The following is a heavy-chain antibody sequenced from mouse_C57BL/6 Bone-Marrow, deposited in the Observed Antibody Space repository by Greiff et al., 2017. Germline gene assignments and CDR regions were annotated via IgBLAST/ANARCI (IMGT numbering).Heavy chain of an antibody. V-gene: IGHV1-74*01. CDR1: GYTFTSYW. CDR2: IHPSDSDT. CDR3: AIHYYGSSLFDY. D-gene: IGHD1-1*01. J-gene: IGHJ2*01. Sequence: QVQLQQPGAELVKPGASVKVSCKASGYTFTSYWMHWVKQRPGQGLEWIGRIHPSDSDTNYNQKFKGKATLTVDKSSSTAYMQLRSLTSEDSAVYYCAIHYYGSSLFDYWGQGTTLTVSS.